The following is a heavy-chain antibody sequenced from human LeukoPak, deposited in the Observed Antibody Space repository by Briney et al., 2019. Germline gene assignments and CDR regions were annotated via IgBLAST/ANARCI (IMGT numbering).Heavy chain of an antibody. V-gene: IGHV1-2*02. Sequence: GASVKVSCKASGYTFTNYYMHWLRQAPGQGLEWMGIINLSSGDTTYAQKFQGRVAMTRDTSISTAYMELSRLRSDDTAVYYCARDVDYDSSGYYWDLFDYWGQGTLVTVSS. CDR3: ARDVDYDSSGYYWDLFDY. J-gene: IGHJ4*02. D-gene: IGHD3-22*01. CDR1: GYTFTNYY. CDR2: INLSSGDT.